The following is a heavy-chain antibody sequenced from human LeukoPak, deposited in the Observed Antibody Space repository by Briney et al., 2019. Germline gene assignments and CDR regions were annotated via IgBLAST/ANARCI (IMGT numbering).Heavy chain of an antibody. D-gene: IGHD3-10*01. CDR1: GGSISSGSYY. V-gene: IGHV4-61*01. J-gene: IGHJ5*02. CDR2: IYYSGST. Sequence: SETLSLTCTVSGGSISSGSYYWSWIRQPPGKGLEWIGYIYYSGSTNYNPSLKSRVTISVDTSKNQFSLKLSSVTAADTAVYYCARDRVRGVIRNWFDPWGQGTLVTVSS. CDR3: ARDRVRGVIRNWFDP.